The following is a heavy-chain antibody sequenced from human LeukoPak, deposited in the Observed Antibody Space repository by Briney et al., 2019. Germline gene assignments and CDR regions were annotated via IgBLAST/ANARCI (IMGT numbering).Heavy chain of an antibody. CDR3: ARGVPYDSWSGPHYSDY. D-gene: IGHD3-3*01. CDR1: RFTLSTYW. CDR2: IKQDGSQE. J-gene: IGHJ4*02. V-gene: IGHV3-7*01. Sequence: GGSLRLSCAASRFTLSTYWMSWVRQAPGKGLEWVAHIKQDGSQEYYVDSVKGRFTISRDSAKNSLYLQMNSLRAEDTAVYYCARGVPYDSWSGPHYSDYWGQGTLVTASS.